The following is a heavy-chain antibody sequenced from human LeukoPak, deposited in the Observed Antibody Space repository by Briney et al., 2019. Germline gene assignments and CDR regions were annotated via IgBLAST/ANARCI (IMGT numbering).Heavy chain of an antibody. D-gene: IGHD5-24*01. Sequence: SETLSLTCAVYGGSFSGYYWSWIRQPPGKGLEWIGEINHSGSTNYNPSLKSRVTISVDTSKNQFSLKLSSVTAADTAVYYCARARRDGYNGPPAPFDYWGQGALVTVSS. CDR2: INHSGST. J-gene: IGHJ4*02. CDR1: GGSFSGYY. V-gene: IGHV4-34*01. CDR3: ARARRDGYNGPPAPFDY.